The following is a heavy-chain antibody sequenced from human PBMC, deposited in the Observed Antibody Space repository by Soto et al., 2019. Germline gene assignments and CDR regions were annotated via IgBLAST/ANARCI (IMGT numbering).Heavy chain of an antibody. V-gene: IGHV1-46*03. D-gene: IGHD3-22*01. J-gene: IGHJ4*02. CDR2: IDPSGGST. Sequence: QVRLVQAGAEVKKPGASVSISCKTSGFTFTTYYIHWVRQAPGQGLEWMGMIDPSGGSTTYAQKSQGRITMTSDMSTSTVYMELSSLRSDDTAVYYCATVPYDTTGYYAFWGQGTLVTVSS. CDR1: GFTFTTYY. CDR3: ATVPYDTTGYYAF.